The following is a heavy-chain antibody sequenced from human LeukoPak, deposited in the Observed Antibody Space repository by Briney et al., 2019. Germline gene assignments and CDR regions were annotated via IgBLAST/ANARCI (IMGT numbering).Heavy chain of an antibody. J-gene: IGHJ4*02. V-gene: IGHV3-23*01. CDR3: EMTPFDY. Sequence: PGGSLRLSCAASGFAFSTYAMTWVRQAPGKGLEWVSGISGSGGSTYYADSVKGRFTISRDNSKNTLYLQMNSLRAEDTAVYYCEMTPFDYWGQGTLVTVSS. CDR2: ISGSGGST. CDR1: GFAFSTYA.